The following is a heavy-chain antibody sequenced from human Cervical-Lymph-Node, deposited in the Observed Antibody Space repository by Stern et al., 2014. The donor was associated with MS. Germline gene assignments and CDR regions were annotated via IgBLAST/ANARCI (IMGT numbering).Heavy chain of an antibody. Sequence: EDQLVESGGGLVKPGGSLRLSCAASGFTFSSYSMNWVRQAPGKGLEWVSSIRSSSSYIYYADSVKGRFTISRDNAKNSLYLQMNSLRAEDTAVYYCAARGGSYYMDYWGQGTLVTVSS. CDR2: IRSSSSYI. CDR1: GFTFSSYS. V-gene: IGHV3-21*01. D-gene: IGHD1-26*01. J-gene: IGHJ4*02. CDR3: AARGGSYYMDY.